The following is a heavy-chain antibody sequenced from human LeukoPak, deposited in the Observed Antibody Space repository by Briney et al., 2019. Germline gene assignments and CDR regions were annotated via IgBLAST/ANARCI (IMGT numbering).Heavy chain of an antibody. CDR3: ARGLGAYRGNNFLNWFDP. J-gene: IGHJ5*02. CDR2: IKYDASDE. CDR1: GFTFSSYS. D-gene: IGHD5-12*01. Sequence: GGSLRLSCAASGFTFSSYSMNWVRQAPGKGLEWVGLIKYDASDEYYADSVKGRFTISRDDSRSTLYLQMNSLRVEDTAVYYCARGLGAYRGNNFLNWFDPWGQGTLVTVSS. V-gene: IGHV3-33*08.